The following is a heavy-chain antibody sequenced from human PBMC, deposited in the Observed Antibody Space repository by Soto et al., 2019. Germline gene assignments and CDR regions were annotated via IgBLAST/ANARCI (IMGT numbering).Heavy chain of an antibody. D-gene: IGHD2-2*01. J-gene: IGHJ4*02. CDR1: GGTFSSYA. CDR3: ARWGDCSSTSCPYDY. CDR2: IIPIFGTA. Sequence: SVKVSCKASGGTFSSYAISWVRQAPGQGLEWMGGIIPIFGTANYAQKFQGRVTITADESTSTAYMELSSLRSEDTAVYYCARWGDCSSTSCPYDYWGQGTLVTVSS. V-gene: IGHV1-69*13.